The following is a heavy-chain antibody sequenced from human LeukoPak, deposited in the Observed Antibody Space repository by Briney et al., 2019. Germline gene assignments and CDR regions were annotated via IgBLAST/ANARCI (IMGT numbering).Heavy chain of an antibody. D-gene: IGHD4-17*01. V-gene: IGHV1-8*01. CDR3: AKDPNGDYIGTFDI. CDR2: MNPNSGKT. J-gene: IGHJ3*02. Sequence: ASVKVSCKASGYTFTSYEINWVRQATGQGLEWMGWMNPNSGKTGYAQKFQGRVIMTRNTSISTAYMELSSLRSEDTAVYYCAKDPNGDYIGTFDIWGQGTMVTVSS. CDR1: GYTFTSYE.